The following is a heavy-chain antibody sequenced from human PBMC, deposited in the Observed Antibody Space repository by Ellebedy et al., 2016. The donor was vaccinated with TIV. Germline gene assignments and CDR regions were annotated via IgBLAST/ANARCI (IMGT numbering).Heavy chain of an antibody. Sequence: GGSLRLSCAASGFTFSSYCMSWVRQAPGKGLEWVANIKQDGSAKYYVDSVKGRFTISRDNANNILYLQMNSLGAEDTAMYYCARDRWPEDYWGQGTLVTVSS. CDR1: GFTFSSYC. J-gene: IGHJ4*02. D-gene: IGHD4-23*01. CDR2: IKQDGSAK. V-gene: IGHV3-7*03. CDR3: ARDRWPEDY.